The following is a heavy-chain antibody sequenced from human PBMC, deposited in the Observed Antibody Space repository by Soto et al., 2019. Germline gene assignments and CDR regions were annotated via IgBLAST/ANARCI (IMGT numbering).Heavy chain of an antibody. D-gene: IGHD3-10*01. CDR2: ISGGGDTT. V-gene: IGHV3-23*01. Sequence: EVQLLESGGGLVQPGGSLRLSCAASGFTFNNYAMTWVRQAPGKGLEWVSAISGGGDTTSYADSVKGRFTVSRDGSKNTLYLKMSSLRAEDTAIYYCAKGRGGSGSLPPRVDFWGQGTLVTVSS. J-gene: IGHJ4*02. CDR1: GFTFNNYA. CDR3: AKGRGGSGSLPPRVDF.